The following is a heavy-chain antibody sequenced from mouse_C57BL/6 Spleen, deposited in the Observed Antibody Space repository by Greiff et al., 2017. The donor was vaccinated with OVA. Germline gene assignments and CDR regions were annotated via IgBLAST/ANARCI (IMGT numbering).Heavy chain of an antibody. CDR1: GYSITSCYY. CDR2: LRYDGSN. V-gene: IGHV3-6*01. J-gene: IGHJ2*01. CDR3: ARNYGKRDFDY. Sequence: EVQLQQSGPGLVKPSPSLTLTCSVTGYSITSCYYWNWIRQFPGNKLEWMGYLRYDGSNNYNPSLKNRISITRDTSKNQFVLKLNSVTTEDTATYYCARNYGKRDFDYWGKGTTLTVSS. D-gene: IGHD1-1*01.